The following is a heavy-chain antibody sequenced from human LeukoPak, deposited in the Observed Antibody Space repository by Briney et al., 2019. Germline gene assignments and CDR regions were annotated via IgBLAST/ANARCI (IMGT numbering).Heavy chain of an antibody. D-gene: IGHD3-22*01. V-gene: IGHV3-30-3*01. CDR2: ISYDGSNK. Sequence: PGGSLGLSCAASGFTFSSYAMHWVRQAPGKGLEWVAVISYDGSNKYYADSVKGRFTISKDNSKNTLSLQMNSLRAEDTAVYYCARAVAMIEVVILDYWGQGTLVTVSS. CDR3: ARAVAMIEVVILDY. CDR1: GFTFSSYA. J-gene: IGHJ4*02.